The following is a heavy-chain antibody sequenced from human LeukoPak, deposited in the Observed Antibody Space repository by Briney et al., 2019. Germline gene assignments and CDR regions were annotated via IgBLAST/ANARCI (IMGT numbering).Heavy chain of an antibody. CDR1: GGSFSSYY. CDR3: ARGRTRYGSGSWGYYYYGMDV. D-gene: IGHD3-10*01. J-gene: IGHJ6*04. Sequence: PSETLSLTCAVYGGSFSSYYWSWIRQPPGKGLEWIGEINHSGSTNYNPSLKSRVTISVDTSKNQFSLKLSSVTAADTAVYYCARGRTRYGSGSWGYYYYGMDVWGKGTTVTVSS. CDR2: INHSGST. V-gene: IGHV4-34*01.